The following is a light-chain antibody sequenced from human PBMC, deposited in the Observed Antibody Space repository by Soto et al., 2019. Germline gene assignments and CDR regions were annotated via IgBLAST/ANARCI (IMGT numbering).Light chain of an antibody. Sequence: DIQMTQSPATLSASVGDTVTITCRASQTISSWLAWYQQKPGKAPKLLIYDASSLESGVPSRFSGIGSGTEFTLSISSLQPDDSATYYCQQYTNTNNPWMFGQGTKVDIK. CDR1: QTISSW. CDR2: DAS. J-gene: IGKJ1*01. V-gene: IGKV1-5*01. CDR3: QQYTNTNNPWM.